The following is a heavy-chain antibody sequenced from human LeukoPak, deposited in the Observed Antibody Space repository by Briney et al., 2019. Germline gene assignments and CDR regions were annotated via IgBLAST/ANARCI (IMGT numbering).Heavy chain of an antibody. CDR1: GFTFSSYS. J-gene: IGHJ4*02. CDR3: AKDCSGGSCYSVGPY. V-gene: IGHV3-21*04. Sequence: GGSLRLSCAASGFTFSSYSMNWVRQAPGKGLEWVSSISSSSSYICYADSVKGRFTISRDNSKNTLYLQMNSLRAEDTAVYYCAKDCSGGSCYSVGPYWGQGTLVTVSS. D-gene: IGHD2-15*01. CDR2: ISSSSSYI.